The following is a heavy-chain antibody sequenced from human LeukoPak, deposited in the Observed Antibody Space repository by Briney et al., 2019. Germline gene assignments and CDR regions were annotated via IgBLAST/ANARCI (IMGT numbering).Heavy chain of an antibody. CDR1: GASISSGNYY. CDR3: ARAPVVPAYNWFDP. Sequence: PSETLSLTCTVSGASISSGNYYWTWIRQPPGKGLEWIGYIYYSGSTYYNPSLKSRVTISVDTSKNQFSLKLSSVTAADTAVYYCARAPVVPAYNWFDPWGQGTLVTVSS. J-gene: IGHJ5*02. CDR2: IYYSGST. V-gene: IGHV4-30-4*08. D-gene: IGHD2-2*01.